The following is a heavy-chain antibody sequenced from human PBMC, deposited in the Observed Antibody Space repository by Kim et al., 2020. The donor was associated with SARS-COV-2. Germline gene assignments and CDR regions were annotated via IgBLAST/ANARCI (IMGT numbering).Heavy chain of an antibody. CDR1: GGSFSGYY. CDR3: ARGPYRDFDY. J-gene: IGHJ4*02. CDR2: INHSGST. D-gene: IGHD3-16*01. Sequence: SETLSLTCAVYGGSFSGYYWSWIRQPPGKGLEWIGEINHSGSTNYNPSLKSRVTISVDTSKNQFSLKLSSVTATDTAVYYCARGPYRDFDYWGQGTLVTVSS. V-gene: IGHV4-34*01.